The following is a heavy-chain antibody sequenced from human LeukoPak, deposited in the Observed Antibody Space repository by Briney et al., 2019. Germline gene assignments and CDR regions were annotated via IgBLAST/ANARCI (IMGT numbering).Heavy chain of an antibody. V-gene: IGHV6-1*01. CDR3: ARSHGGSSNWFDP. CDR1: VDSVSSNSAA. J-gene: IGHJ5*02. Sequence: SQTLSLTCAISVDSVSSNSAAWNWIRQSPSRGLEWLGRTYYRSKWYNDYAESVKSRITINPDTSKNQFSLQLNSVTPDDTAVYFCARSHGGSSNWFDPWGQGTLVTVSS. CDR2: TYYRSKWYN. D-gene: IGHD2-15*01.